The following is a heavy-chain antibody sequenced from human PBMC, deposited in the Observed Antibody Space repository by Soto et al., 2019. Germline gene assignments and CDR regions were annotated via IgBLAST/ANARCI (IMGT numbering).Heavy chain of an antibody. V-gene: IGHV3-23*01. CDR3: AKDRGSSWYEIDY. Sequence: GGSIGLSSAASGFTFNISIINLARQAPGKGLEWVSYISASSDSKYYADSVKGRFTISRDNSKNTLYLQMNSLRAEDTAVYYCAKDRGSSWYEIDYWGQGTLVTVSS. CDR2: ISASSDSK. D-gene: IGHD6-13*01. CDR1: GFTFNISI. J-gene: IGHJ4*02.